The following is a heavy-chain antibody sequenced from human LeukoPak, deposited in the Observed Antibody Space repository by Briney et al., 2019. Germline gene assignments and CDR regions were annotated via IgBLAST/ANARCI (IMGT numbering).Heavy chain of an antibody. Sequence: ASVKVSCKASGYTFTSYDINWVRQATGQGLEWMGWMNPNSGNTGYAQKFQGRVTMTRNTSISTAYMELNSLRAEDTAVYYCAKDPAGGHWGRWLRNYYFDYWGQGTLVTVPS. D-gene: IGHD5-24*01. CDR1: GYTFTSYD. CDR3: AKDPAGGHWGRWLRNYYFDY. CDR2: MNPNSGNT. J-gene: IGHJ4*02. V-gene: IGHV1-8*01.